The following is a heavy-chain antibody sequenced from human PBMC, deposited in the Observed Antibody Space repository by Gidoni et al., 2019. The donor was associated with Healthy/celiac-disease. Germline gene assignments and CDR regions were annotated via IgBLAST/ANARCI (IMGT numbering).Heavy chain of an antibody. V-gene: IGHV4-61*01. D-gene: IGHD5-12*01. CDR1: GGSVSSGSYY. Sequence: QVQLQESGPGLVKPSATLSLTCTVSGGSVSSGSYYWSWIRQPPGKGLEWIGYIYYSGSTNYNPSLKSRVTISVDTSKNQFSLKLSSVTAADTAVYYCARGVRDGYNRVAPSLWFDPWGQGTLVTVSS. CDR2: IYYSGST. CDR3: ARGVRDGYNRVAPSLWFDP. J-gene: IGHJ5*02.